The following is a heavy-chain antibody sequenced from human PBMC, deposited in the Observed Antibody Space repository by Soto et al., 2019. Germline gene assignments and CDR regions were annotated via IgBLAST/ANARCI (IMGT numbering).Heavy chain of an antibody. CDR1: GFTFSSYS. V-gene: IGHV3-48*02. J-gene: IGHJ4*02. D-gene: IGHD3-22*01. Sequence: EVQLVESGGGLVQPGGALRLSCAATGFTFSSYSMNWVRQAPGKGLEWVSYISSSSSTIYYADSVKGRFTISRDNAKNSLYLQMNSLRDEDTAVYYCARDMYHHDSSGYYSFDYCGQGTLVTVSS. CDR3: ARDMYHHDSSGYYSFDY. CDR2: ISSSSSTI.